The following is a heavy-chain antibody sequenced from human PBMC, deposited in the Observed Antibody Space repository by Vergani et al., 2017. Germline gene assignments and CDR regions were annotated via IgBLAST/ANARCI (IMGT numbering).Heavy chain of an antibody. D-gene: IGHD3-10*01. CDR1: GFTFSSYD. J-gene: IGHJ2*01. V-gene: IGHV3-13*01. CDR2: IGTAGDT. Sequence: EVQLVESGGGLVQPGGSLRLSCAASGFTFSSYDMHWVRQAPGKGLEWVSAIGTAGDTYYPGSVKGRFTISRENAKNSLCLQMNSLRAGDTAVYYCAREGRGITMVRGDPDWYFDLWGRGTLVTVSS. CDR3: AREGRGITMVRGDPDWYFDL.